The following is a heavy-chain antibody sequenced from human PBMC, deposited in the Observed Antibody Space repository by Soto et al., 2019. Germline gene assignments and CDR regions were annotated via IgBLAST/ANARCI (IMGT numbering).Heavy chain of an antibody. CDR3: ARVAPPISRTYYYYGMDV. V-gene: IGHV4-30-4*01. J-gene: IGHJ6*02. D-gene: IGHD2-2*01. CDR1: GGSISSGDYY. CDR2: IYYSGST. Sequence: SETLSLTCTVSGGSISSGDYYWSWIRQPPGKGLEWIGYIYYSGSTYYNPSLKSRVTISVDTSKNQFSLKLSSVTAADTAVYYCARVAPPISRTYYYYGMDVWGQGTTVTVSS.